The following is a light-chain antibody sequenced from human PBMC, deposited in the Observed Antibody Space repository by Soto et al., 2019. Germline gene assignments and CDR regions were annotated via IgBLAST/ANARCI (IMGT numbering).Light chain of an antibody. CDR3: GTWDSSLSAGPNV. Sequence: QSVLTQPPSVSAAPGQTVTISCSGSSSNIGNNYVSWYQQLPGTAPKLLIYENNKRPSGIPDRFSGSKSGTSATLGITGLQTGDEADDYCGTWDSSLSAGPNVFGSGTQLTVL. J-gene: IGLJ6*01. CDR1: SSNIGNNY. V-gene: IGLV1-51*02. CDR2: ENN.